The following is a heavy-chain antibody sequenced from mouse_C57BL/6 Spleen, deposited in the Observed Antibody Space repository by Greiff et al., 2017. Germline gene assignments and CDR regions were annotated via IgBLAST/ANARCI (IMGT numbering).Heavy chain of an antibody. CDR2: IYPGDGDT. Sequence: VQLQQSGPELVKPGASVKISCKASGYAFSSSWMNWVKQRPGTGLEWIGRIYPGDGDTNYNGKFKGKATLTADKSSSTAYMQLSSRTSEDSAVDFCARRGGYYYCDYWGQGTTRTVSS. D-gene: IGHD2-3*01. CDR1: GYAFSSSW. CDR3: ARRGGYYYCDY. J-gene: IGHJ2*01. V-gene: IGHV1-82*01.